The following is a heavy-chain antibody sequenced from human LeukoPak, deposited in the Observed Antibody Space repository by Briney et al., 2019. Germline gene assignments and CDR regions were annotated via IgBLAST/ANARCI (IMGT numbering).Heavy chain of an antibody. CDR2: IIPILGIA. J-gene: IGHJ4*02. Sequence: SVKVSCKASGYTFTSYGISWVRQAPGQGLEWMGRIIPILGIANYAQKFQGRVTITADKSTSTAYMELSSLRSEDTAVYYCARDEGSSPYWGQGTLVTVSS. CDR1: GYTFTSYG. CDR3: ARDEGSSPY. V-gene: IGHV1-69*04. D-gene: IGHD6-13*01.